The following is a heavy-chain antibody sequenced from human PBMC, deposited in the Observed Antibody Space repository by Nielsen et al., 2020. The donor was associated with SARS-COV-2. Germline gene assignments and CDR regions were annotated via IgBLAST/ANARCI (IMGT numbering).Heavy chain of an antibody. D-gene: IGHD6-13*01. CDR3: ARGSSWYYYYYGMDV. CDR1: GFTFSSYA. J-gene: IGHJ6*02. Sequence: GESLKISCAASGFTFSSYAMRWVRQAPGKGLEWVAVISYDGSNKYYADSVKGRFTISRDNSKNTLYLQMNSLRAEDTAVYYCARGSSWYYYYYGMDVWGQGTTVTVSS. CDR2: ISYDGSNK. V-gene: IGHV3-30-3*01.